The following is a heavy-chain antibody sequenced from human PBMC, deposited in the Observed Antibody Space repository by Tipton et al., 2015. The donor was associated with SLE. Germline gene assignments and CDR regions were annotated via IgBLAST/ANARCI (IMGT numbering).Heavy chain of an antibody. CDR1: GGSISTYH. V-gene: IGHV4-59*01. CDR2: VYYSGDT. Sequence: VKPSETLSLTCTVSGGSISTYHWSWIRQSPGKGLEWIGYVYYSGDTHYNPSRKGRVTISLDTAKNPFSLNLTSVTPADTAVYYCASCGWLQAYWYFDLWGRGALVTVSS. D-gene: IGHD5-24*01. J-gene: IGHJ2*01. CDR3: ASCGWLQAYWYFDL.